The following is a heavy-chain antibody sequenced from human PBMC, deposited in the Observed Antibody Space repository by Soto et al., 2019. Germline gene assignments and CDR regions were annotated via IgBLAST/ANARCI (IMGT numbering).Heavy chain of an antibody. CDR3: AHKQWLQPFDY. J-gene: IGHJ4*02. D-gene: IGHD6-19*01. CDR2: IYWDDDK. Sequence: QITLKESGPTLVKPTQTLTLTCTFSGFSLSTSGVGVGWIRQPPGKALEWLALIYWDDDKRYSPSRKSRLTITHATPKNQVVLTMPNMDPVDTATYYCAHKQWLQPFDYWGQGPLVTVSS. V-gene: IGHV2-5*02. CDR1: GFSLSTSGVG.